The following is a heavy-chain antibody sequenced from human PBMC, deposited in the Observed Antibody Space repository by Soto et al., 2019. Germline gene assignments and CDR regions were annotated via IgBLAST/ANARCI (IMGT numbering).Heavy chain of an antibody. D-gene: IGHD5-18*01. CDR2: IYHSGST. CDR1: GGSISSSNW. Sequence: QVQLQESGPGLVKPSGTLSLTCAVSGGSISSSNWWSWVRQPPGKGLEWIGEIYHSGSTNYNPSLKSRVTISVDKSKNQFSLKLSSVTAADTAVYYCARGVTAMVRHKTKTHLFDYWGQGTLVTVSS. J-gene: IGHJ4*02. CDR3: ARGVTAMVRHKTKTHLFDY. V-gene: IGHV4-4*02.